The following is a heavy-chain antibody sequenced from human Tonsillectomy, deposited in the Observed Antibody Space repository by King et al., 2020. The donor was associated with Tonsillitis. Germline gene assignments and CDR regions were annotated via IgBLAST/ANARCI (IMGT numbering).Heavy chain of an antibody. Sequence: VQLVESGGGLVQPGGSLRLSCAASGFTFSTYWMSWVRQAPGKGLEWGANIKQDGSEKYYVDSVKGRFTISRDNAKNELYLQMNSLRADDTAVYYCTRDSMTSVTTGDFWGQGTLVTVSS. CDR3: TRDSMTSVTTGDF. CDR2: IKQDGSEK. J-gene: IGHJ4*02. D-gene: IGHD4-17*01. CDR1: GFTFSTYW. V-gene: IGHV3-7*01.